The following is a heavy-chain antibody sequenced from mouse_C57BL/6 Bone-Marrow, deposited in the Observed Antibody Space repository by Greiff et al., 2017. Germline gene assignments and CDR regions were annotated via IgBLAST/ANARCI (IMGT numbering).Heavy chain of an antibody. V-gene: IGHV1-50*01. CDR3: ARGDYYGSF. J-gene: IGHJ3*01. CDR1: GYTFTSYW. Sequence: QVQLQQPGAELVKPGASVKLSCKASGYTFTSYWMQWVKQRPGQGLEWIGELDPSDSYPNYNQKFKGKATLTVDTSSSTAYMQLSSLTSEDSAVYYCARGDYYGSFRGQGTLVTVSA. CDR2: LDPSDSYP. D-gene: IGHD1-1*01.